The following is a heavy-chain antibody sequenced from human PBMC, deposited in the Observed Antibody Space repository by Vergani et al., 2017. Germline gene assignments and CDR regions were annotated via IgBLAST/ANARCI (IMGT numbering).Heavy chain of an antibody. J-gene: IGHJ4*02. CDR3: YTDDHAY. Sequence: EVQVVESGGGLIKPGGSLRLSCVVSGITFKNAWINWVRQAPGKGLEWIGRIRSKNEGGTADYAAPLKGRFTISRDDSKDSAFLLVNNLKTEDTSVYFCYTDDHAYWGQGTLVTVSS. CDR1: GITFKNAW. V-gene: IGHV3-15*01. D-gene: IGHD1-1*01. CDR2: IRSKNEGGTA.